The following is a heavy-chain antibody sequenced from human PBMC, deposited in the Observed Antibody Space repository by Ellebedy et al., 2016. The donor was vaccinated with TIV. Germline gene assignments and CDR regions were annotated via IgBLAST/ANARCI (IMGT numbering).Heavy chain of an antibody. Sequence: SETLSLXXTVSGGSISSGDYYWSWIRQPPGKGLEWIGYIYYSGSTYYNPSLKSRVTISVDTSKNQFSLKLSSVTAADTAVYYCARESPVGEQEHWGQGTLVTVSS. CDR2: IYYSGST. CDR1: GGSISSGDYY. V-gene: IGHV4-30-4*01. J-gene: IGHJ1*01. CDR3: ARESPVGEQEH. D-gene: IGHD1-26*01.